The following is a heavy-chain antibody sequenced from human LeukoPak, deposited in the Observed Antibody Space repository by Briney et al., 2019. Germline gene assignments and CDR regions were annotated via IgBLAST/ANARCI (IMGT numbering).Heavy chain of an antibody. J-gene: IGHJ4*02. CDR1: GGTFSSYA. CDR3: ARDRLRYFDWLFPIFDY. CDR2: MIPILGIA. V-gene: IGHV1-69*04. D-gene: IGHD3-9*01. Sequence: SVKVSCKASGGTFSSYAISLVRQAPGQGLEWMGRMIPILGIANYAQKFQGRVTITADKSTSTAYMELSSLRSEDTAVYYCARDRLRYFDWLFPIFDYWGQGTLVTVSS.